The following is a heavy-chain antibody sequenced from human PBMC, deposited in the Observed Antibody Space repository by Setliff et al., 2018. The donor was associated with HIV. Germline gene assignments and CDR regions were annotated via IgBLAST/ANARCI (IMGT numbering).Heavy chain of an antibody. CDR2: INHSGSS. D-gene: IGHD5-12*01. V-gene: IGHV4-34*01. CDR3: ARPSTGGGYNYWYFDL. J-gene: IGHJ2*01. Sequence: SETLSLTCSVFGGSFSGYYWSWIRQLPGKELEWIGEINHSGSSKYNPSLQSRVTISVDTSKNQFSLKLSSVTAADTAVYHCARPSTGGGYNYWYFDLWGRGTLVTVSS. CDR1: GGSFSGYY.